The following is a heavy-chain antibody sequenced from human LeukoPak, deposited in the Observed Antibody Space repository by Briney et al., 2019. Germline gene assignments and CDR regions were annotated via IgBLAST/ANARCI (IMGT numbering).Heavy chain of an antibody. CDR2: MYTTGST. CDR3: AGRGQRYFRD. Sequence: SQTLSLTCTVSGGSISSGLFYWTWIRQPAGRGLEWVGRMYTTGSTNYNPSLKSRVTLSLDTSKNQLSLNLTSVTAADTAVYYCAGRGQRYFRDWGQGTLVTVSS. J-gene: IGHJ1*01. V-gene: IGHV4-61*02. CDR1: GGSISSGLFY.